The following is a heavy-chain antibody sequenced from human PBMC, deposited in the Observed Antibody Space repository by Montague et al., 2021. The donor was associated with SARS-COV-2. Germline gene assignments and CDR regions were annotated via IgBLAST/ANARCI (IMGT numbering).Heavy chain of an antibody. V-gene: IGHV3-7*05. CDR2: IKQDGSEK. J-gene: IGHJ4*02. CDR1: GFTFSTFW. CDR3: ARGYDSSGYQY. Sequence: SLRLSCAASGFTFSTFWMTWVRQVPGKGLEWVANIKQDGSEKYSVDSVKGRFTISRDNAKNSLYLQLDSLRAEDTVVYYCARGYDSSGYQYWGQGTLVTVSS. D-gene: IGHD3-22*01.